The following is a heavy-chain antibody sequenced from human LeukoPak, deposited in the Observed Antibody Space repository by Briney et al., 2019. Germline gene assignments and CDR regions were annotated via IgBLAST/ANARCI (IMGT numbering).Heavy chain of an antibody. CDR1: GYRFTDYY. V-gene: IGHV1-2*02. D-gene: IGHD6-13*01. CDR2: IDPVSGGT. CDR3: TRGSRIEAPGNEVSDY. Sequence: GASVKVSCKASGYRFTDYYMHWVRQARGQGVEGMAWIDPVSGGTKNAQKFQGRVTMTRDTSINTAYMELSRLESDDTAVFYCTRGSRIEAPGNEVSDYWGQGSLVSVCS. J-gene: IGHJ4*02.